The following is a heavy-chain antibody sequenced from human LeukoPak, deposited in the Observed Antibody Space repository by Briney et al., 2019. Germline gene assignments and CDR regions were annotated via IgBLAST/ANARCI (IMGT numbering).Heavy chain of an antibody. J-gene: IGHJ4*02. Sequence: ASVKVSCKASGYTFTSYYMHWVRQAPGQGLEWMGIINPSGGSTSYAQKFQGRVTMTRDTSTSTVYMELSSLRSEDTAAYYCARDRGDILTGYYFDYWGQGTLVTVSS. CDR1: GYTFTSYY. CDR3: ARDRGDILTGYYFDY. CDR2: INPSGGST. V-gene: IGHV1-46*01. D-gene: IGHD3-9*01.